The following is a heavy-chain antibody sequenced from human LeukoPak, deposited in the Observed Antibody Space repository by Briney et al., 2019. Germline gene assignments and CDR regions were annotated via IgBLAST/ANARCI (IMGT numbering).Heavy chain of an antibody. D-gene: IGHD6-19*01. CDR3: ARGYSSGMNWFDP. J-gene: IGHJ5*02. CDR2: INAGNGNT. V-gene: IGHV1-3*01. Sequence: ASVKVSCKASGYTFTSYAMHWVRQAPGQRLEWMGWINAGNGNTKYSQKFQGRVTITRDTSASTAYMELSSLRSEDTAVCYCARGYSSGMNWFDPWGQGTLVTVSS. CDR1: GYTFTSYA.